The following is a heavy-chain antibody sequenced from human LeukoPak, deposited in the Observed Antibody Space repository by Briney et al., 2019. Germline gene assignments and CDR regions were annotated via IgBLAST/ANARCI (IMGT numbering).Heavy chain of an antibody. D-gene: IGHD3-22*01. J-gene: IGHJ4*02. Sequence: SETLSLTCAVSGYSISSGYYWGWIRQPPGKGLEWIGSIYHSGSTYYNPSLKSRVTISVDTSKNQFSLKLSSVTAADTAVYYCARHRGKAYYYDSSGYYNDYWGQGTLVTVSS. CDR1: GYSISSGYY. CDR3: ARHRGKAYYYDSSGYYNDY. V-gene: IGHV4-38-2*01. CDR2: IYHSGST.